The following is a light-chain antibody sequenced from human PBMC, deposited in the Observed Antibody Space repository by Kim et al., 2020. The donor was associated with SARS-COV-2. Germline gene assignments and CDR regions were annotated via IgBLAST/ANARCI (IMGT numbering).Light chain of an antibody. Sequence: QSVLTQPASASGTPGQRVTISCSGTSSNIGGNTFNWYQQFPATAPKLLIHTHNHRPSGVPDRFSGSKSGTSASLAISGVQYEDEADYFCSPWDTSLNGVVFGGVTKLTVL. J-gene: IGLJ2*01. CDR2: THN. CDR3: SPWDTSLNGVV. CDR1: SSNIGGNT. V-gene: IGLV1-44*01.